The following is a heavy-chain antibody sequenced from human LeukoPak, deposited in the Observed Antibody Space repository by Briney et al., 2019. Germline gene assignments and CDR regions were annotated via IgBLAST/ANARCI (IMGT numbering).Heavy chain of an antibody. J-gene: IGHJ4*02. CDR1: GFTFSTYW. Sequence: GGSLRLSCAASGFTFSTYWMHWVRQAPGKGLVWVSRISSDGSITGYADSVKGRFTIYRDNAKNTLYLQMNSLRAEDTAVYYCARHLNYYLDYWGQGTLVTVSS. CDR3: ARHLNYYLDY. CDR2: ISSDGSIT. D-gene: IGHD3-10*01. V-gene: IGHV3-74*01.